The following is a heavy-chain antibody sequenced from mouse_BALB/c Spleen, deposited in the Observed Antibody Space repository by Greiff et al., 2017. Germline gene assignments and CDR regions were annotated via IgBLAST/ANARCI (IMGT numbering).Heavy chain of an antibody. Sequence: EVKLMESGGGLVQPGGSRKLSCAASGFTFSSFGMHWVRQAPEKGLEWVAYISSGSSTIYYADTVKGRFTISRDNPKNTLFLQMTSLRSEDTAMYYCARGSSYGSSSPWFAYWGQGTLVTVSA. CDR3: ARGSSYGSSSPWFAY. D-gene: IGHD1-1*01. V-gene: IGHV5-17*02. CDR2: ISSGSSTI. J-gene: IGHJ3*01. CDR1: GFTFSSFG.